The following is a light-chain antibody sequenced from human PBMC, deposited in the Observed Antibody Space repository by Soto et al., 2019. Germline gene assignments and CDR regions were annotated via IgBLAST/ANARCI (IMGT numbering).Light chain of an antibody. CDR1: QSVSSSY. CDR3: QHYLSSPSGLT. CDR2: NAS. V-gene: IGKV3-20*01. J-gene: IGKJ4*01. Sequence: EIVLTQSPGTLSLSPGERATLSCRASQSVSSSYLAWYQQKPGQAPRLFIYNASSRATGIPDRFSGGGSGTDFTLTISRLEPEDFAVYYCQHYLSSPSGLTFGGGTKVEIK.